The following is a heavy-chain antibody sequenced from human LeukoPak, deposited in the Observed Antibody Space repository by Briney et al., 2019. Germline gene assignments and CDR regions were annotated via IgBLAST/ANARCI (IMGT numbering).Heavy chain of an antibody. CDR1: GDSVSSNSAA. CDR3: HRGYGYYFDY. Sequence: SQTLSLTCAISGDSVSSNSAAWNWIRQSPSRGLEWLGRTYYRSKWYNDYAVSVKSRITINPDTSENHFSLQLNSVPPADTAVYSCHRGYGYYFDYWGQGPLVTVSS. CDR2: TYYRSKWYN. V-gene: IGHV6-1*01. D-gene: IGHD3-16*01. J-gene: IGHJ4*02.